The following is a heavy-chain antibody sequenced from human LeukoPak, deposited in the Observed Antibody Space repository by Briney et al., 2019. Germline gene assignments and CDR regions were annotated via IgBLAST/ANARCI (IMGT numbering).Heavy chain of an antibody. Sequence: GGSLRLSCAASGFTFSSYSMNWVRQAPGKGLEWVSYISNSSSTIYYADSVKGRFTISRDNAKNSLCLQMNSLRAEDTAVYYCARVTTTVTFYGIDYWGQGTLVTVSS. J-gene: IGHJ4*02. CDR3: ARVTTTVTFYGIDY. CDR2: ISNSSSTI. D-gene: IGHD4-17*01. V-gene: IGHV3-48*01. CDR1: GFTFSSYS.